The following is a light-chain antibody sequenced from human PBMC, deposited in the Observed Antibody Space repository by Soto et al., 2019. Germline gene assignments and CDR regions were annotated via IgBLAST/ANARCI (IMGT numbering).Light chain of an antibody. Sequence: QSVLTQPPSASGSPGQSVTISCTGTSSDVGGYNYVSWYQQHPGKAPKLMIYEVSTRPSGVPDRFSGSKSGNTAPLTVSGLQAEDEADYYCSSYAGSNNLVFGGGTKLTVL. CDR1: SSDVGGYNY. J-gene: IGLJ2*01. CDR3: SSYAGSNNLV. CDR2: EVS. V-gene: IGLV2-8*01.